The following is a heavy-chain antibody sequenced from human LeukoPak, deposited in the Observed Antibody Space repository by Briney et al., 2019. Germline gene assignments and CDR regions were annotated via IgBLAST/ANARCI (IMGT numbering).Heavy chain of an antibody. D-gene: IGHD3-9*01. Sequence: GGSLRLSCAASGFTFSSYGMHWVRQAPGKGLEWVAVISYDGSIKYYADSVKGRFTISRDNSKNTLYLQMNSLRAEDTAVYYCAKHRLHFDWLRTGFDYWGQGTLVTVSS. CDR2: ISYDGSIK. CDR1: GFTFSSYG. J-gene: IGHJ4*02. CDR3: AKHRLHFDWLRTGFDY. V-gene: IGHV3-30*18.